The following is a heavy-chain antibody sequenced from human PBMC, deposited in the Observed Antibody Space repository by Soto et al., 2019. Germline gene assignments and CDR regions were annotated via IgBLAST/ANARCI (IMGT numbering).Heavy chain of an antibody. V-gene: IGHV3-30*18. CDR3: AKDKQWELIYYFDY. CDR2: ISYDGSNK. CDR1: GFTFSSYG. D-gene: IGHD1-26*01. J-gene: IGHJ4*02. Sequence: QVQLVESGGGVVQPGRSLRLSCAASGFTFSSYGMHWVRQAPGEGLEWVAVISYDGSNKYYADSVKGRFTISRDNSQNTLYLQMNSLRAEDTAVYYCAKDKQWELIYYFDYWGQGTLVTVAS.